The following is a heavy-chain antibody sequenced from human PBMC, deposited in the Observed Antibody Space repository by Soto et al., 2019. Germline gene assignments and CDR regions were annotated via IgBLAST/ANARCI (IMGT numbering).Heavy chain of an antibody. CDR1: GGSFSGYY. Sequence: SETLSLTCAVYGGSFSGYYWSWIRQPPGKGLEWIGEINHSGSTNYNPSLKSRVTISVDTSKNQFSLKLSSVTAADTAVYYCARGTGYCSSTSCYTFDYWGQGTLVPVS. CDR2: INHSGST. D-gene: IGHD2-2*02. J-gene: IGHJ4*02. V-gene: IGHV4-34*01. CDR3: ARGTGYCSSTSCYTFDY.